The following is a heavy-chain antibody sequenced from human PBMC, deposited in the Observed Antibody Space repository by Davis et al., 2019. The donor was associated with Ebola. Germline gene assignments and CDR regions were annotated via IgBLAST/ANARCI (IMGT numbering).Heavy chain of an antibody. CDR3: AKAATYCGSDCYSGWFDP. CDR1: GFTFRSYA. V-gene: IGHV3-23*01. J-gene: IGHJ5*02. D-gene: IGHD2-21*01. Sequence: GESLKISCAASGFTFRSYAMTWVRQAPGNGLDWVAGISGSGVTIYYTDSVKGRFTIYRDNAQNTVYLQLNSLRAEDTAVYFCAKAATYCGSDCYSGWFDPWGQGTQVTVSS. CDR2: ISGSGVTI.